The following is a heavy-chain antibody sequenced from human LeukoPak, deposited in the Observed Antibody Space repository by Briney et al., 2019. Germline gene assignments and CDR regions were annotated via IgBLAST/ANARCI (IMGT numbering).Heavy chain of an antibody. Sequence: GASVTVSCKASVYTFTGYYMHWVRQAPGQGLEWMGWINPNSGGTNYAQKFQGRVTMTRDTSISTAYMELSRLRSDDTAVYYCAREVDSSGWDEIDYWGQGTLVTVSS. J-gene: IGHJ4*02. CDR3: AREVDSSGWDEIDY. CDR1: VYTFTGYY. CDR2: INPNSGGT. V-gene: IGHV1-2*02. D-gene: IGHD6-19*01.